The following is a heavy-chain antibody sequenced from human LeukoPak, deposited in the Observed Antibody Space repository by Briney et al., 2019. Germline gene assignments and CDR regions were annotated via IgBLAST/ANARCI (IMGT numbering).Heavy chain of an antibody. V-gene: IGHV1-8*01. Sequence: ASVKVSCKASGYTFTSYDINWVRQATGQGLEWMGWMNPNSGNTGYAQKFQGRATMTRNTSISTAYMELSSLRSEDTAVYYCARVLPYYDILTGPLDVWGKGTTVTISS. J-gene: IGHJ6*04. CDR3: ARVLPYYDILTGPLDV. CDR2: MNPNSGNT. CDR1: GYTFTSYD. D-gene: IGHD3-9*01.